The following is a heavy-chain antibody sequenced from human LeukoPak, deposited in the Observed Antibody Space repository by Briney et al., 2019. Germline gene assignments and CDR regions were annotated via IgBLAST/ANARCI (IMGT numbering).Heavy chain of an antibody. CDR3: ARDRDGPFDP. J-gene: IGHJ5*02. Sequence: NPSETLSLTCTVSGGSISSYYWSWLRQPPGKGLEWIGYIYYSGSTNYNPSLKSRVTISVDTSKNQFSLKLSSVTAADTAVYYCARDRDGPFDPWGQGTLVTVSS. CDR2: IYYSGST. D-gene: IGHD2-21*02. V-gene: IGHV4-59*01. CDR1: GGSISSYY.